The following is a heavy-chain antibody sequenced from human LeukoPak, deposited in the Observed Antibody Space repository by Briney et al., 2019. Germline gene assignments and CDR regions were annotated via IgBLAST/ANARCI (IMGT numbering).Heavy chain of an antibody. D-gene: IGHD2-2*01. CDR2: IYPGDSDT. CDR1: RYSFTRYW. Sequence: GESLKISFKRSRYSFTRYWLVWVRQMPGKGLEWMGIIYPGDSDTRYSPSFQGQVTISADKSISTAYLQWTSLKASDSAMYYCARRGTKTTAAANDYWGQGTLVTVSS. CDR3: ARRGTKTTAAANDY. J-gene: IGHJ4*02. V-gene: IGHV5-51*01.